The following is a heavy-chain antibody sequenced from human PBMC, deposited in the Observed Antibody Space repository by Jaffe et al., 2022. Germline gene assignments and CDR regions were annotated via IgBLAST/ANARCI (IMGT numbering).Heavy chain of an antibody. D-gene: IGHD2-15*01. Sequence: EVQLVQSGAEVKKPGESLKISCKGSGYSFTSYWIGWVRQMPGKGLEWMGIIYPGDSDTRYSPSFQGQVTISADKSISTAYLQWSSLKASDTAMYYCAKTYKYCSGGSCPRLRDAFDIWGQGTMVTVSS. V-gene: IGHV5-51*03. CDR2: IYPGDSDT. CDR3: AKTYKYCSGGSCPRLRDAFDI. J-gene: IGHJ3*02. CDR1: GYSFTSYW.